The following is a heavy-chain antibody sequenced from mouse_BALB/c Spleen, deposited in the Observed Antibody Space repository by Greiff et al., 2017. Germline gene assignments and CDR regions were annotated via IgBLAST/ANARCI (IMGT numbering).Heavy chain of an antibody. V-gene: IGHV1-69*02. Sequence: QVQLQQPGAELVRPGASVKLSCKASGYTFTSYWINWVKQRPGQGLEWIGNIYPSDSYTNYNQKFKDKATLTVDKSSSTAYMQLSSPTSEDSAVYYWTREGLLPFAYWGQGTLVTVSA. CDR1: GYTFTSYW. J-gene: IGHJ3*01. CDR2: IYPSDSYT. D-gene: IGHD2-3*01. CDR3: TREGLLPFAY.